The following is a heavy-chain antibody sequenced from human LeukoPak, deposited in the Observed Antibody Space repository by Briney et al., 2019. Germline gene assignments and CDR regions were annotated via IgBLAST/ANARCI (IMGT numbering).Heavy chain of an antibody. J-gene: IGHJ4*02. D-gene: IGHD3-3*01. CDR3: ARASITIFGVVTD. V-gene: IGHV3-48*01. CDR2: ISSSSSTI. CDR1: GFTFSSYS. Sequence: PGGSLRLSCAASGFTFSSYSMNWVRQAPGKGLEWVSYISSSSSTIYYADSMKGRFTTSRDNAKNSLYLQMNSLRAEDTAVYYCARASITIFGVVTDWGQGTLVTVSS.